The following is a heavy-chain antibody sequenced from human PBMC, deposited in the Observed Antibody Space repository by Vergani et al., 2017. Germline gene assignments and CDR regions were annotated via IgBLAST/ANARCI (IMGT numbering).Heavy chain of an antibody. J-gene: IGHJ4*02. CDR1: GFTFSSYA. CDR2: INWNGGST. Sequence: EVQLLESGGGLVQPGGSLRLSCAASGFTFSSYAMSWVRQAPGKGLEWVSGINWNGGSTGYADSVKGRFTISRDNAKNSLYLQMNSLRAEDTALYHCARGLGYSYGAGDDYWGQGTLVTVSS. V-gene: IGHV3-20*01. D-gene: IGHD5-18*01. CDR3: ARGLGYSYGAGDDY.